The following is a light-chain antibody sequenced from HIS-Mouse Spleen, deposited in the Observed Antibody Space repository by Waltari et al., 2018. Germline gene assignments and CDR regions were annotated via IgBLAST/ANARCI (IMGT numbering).Light chain of an antibody. J-gene: IGLJ1*01. V-gene: IGLV2-14*03. CDR1: SSDVGGYNY. CDR3: SSYTSSSTIWV. Sequence: QSALTQPASVSGSPGQSITISCTGTSSDVGGYNYVSWYQQHPGKAPKLMIYDVSNRPSGVSNRFSGSKSGNTASLTISGLQAEDEADYYCSSYTSSSTIWVFGTGTKVTVL. CDR2: DVS.